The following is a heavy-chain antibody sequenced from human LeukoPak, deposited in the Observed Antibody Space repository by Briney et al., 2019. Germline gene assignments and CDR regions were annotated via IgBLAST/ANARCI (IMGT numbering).Heavy chain of an antibody. CDR3: ARGPGRITMVRGVPFDY. CDR1: GGSISSYY. J-gene: IGHJ4*02. CDR2: IYYSGST. Sequence: SETLSLTCTVSGGSISSYYWSWIRQPPGKGLEWIGYIYYSGSTNYNPSLKSRVTISADTSKNQFSLKLSSVTAADTAVYYCARGPGRITMVRGVPFDYWGQGTLVTVSS. D-gene: IGHD3-10*01. V-gene: IGHV4-59*01.